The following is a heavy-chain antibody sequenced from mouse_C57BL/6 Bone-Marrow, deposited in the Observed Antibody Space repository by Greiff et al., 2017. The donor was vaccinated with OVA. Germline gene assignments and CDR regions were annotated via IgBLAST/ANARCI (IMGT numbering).Heavy chain of an antibody. J-gene: IGHJ4*01. CDR2: IDPSDSYP. CDR1: GYTFTSYW. Sequence: QVQLQQPGAELVMPGASVKLSCKASGYTFTSYWMHWVKQRPGQGLEWIGEIDPSDSYPNYNQKFKGKSTLTVDKSSSTAYMQLSSLTSEDSAVYYCARYLLGYYAMDYWGQGTSVTVSS. D-gene: IGHD5-1*01. V-gene: IGHV1-69*01. CDR3: ARYLLGYYAMDY.